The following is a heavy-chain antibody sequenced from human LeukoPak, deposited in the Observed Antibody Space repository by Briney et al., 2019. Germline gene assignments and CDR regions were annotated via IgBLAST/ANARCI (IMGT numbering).Heavy chain of an antibody. V-gene: IGHV3-43*01. J-gene: IGHJ4*02. Sequence: GGSLRLSCAASGFSFGDYSMHWVRQRPGKGLEWVSLVSWDGGSVYYADSVRGRFTISRDNMKDSLFLQMESLKTEDTAFYFCARDRGGNTAGFDSRGQGTLVTVSS. CDR2: VSWDGGSV. CDR3: ARDRGGNTAGFDS. D-gene: IGHD4-23*01. CDR1: GFSFGDYS.